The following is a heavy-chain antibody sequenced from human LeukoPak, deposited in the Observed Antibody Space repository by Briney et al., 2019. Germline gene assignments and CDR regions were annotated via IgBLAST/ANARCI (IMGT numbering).Heavy chain of an antibody. D-gene: IGHD3/OR15-3a*01. CDR3: ARDRDSWTGYYTSNYFDH. CDR1: GGSISGSTYY. CDR2: VYYTGNT. V-gene: IGHV4-39*07. J-gene: IGHJ4*02. Sequence: SETLSLTCTVSGGSISGSTYYWGWIRQSPGKGLEWIGSVYYTGNTYDNPSLKSRVTISVDTSKNLFSLRLNSVTAADTAVYYCARDRDSWTGYYTSNYFDHWGQGTLVTVSS.